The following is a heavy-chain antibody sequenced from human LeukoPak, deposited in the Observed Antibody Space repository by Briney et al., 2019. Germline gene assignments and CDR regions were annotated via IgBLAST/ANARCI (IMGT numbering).Heavy chain of an antibody. J-gene: IGHJ6*02. Sequence: SVKVSCKASGYRFTSYSISWVRQAPGQGLEWMGRIIPILGIANYAQKFQGRVTITADKSTSTAYMELSSLRSEDTAVYYCARDYYDSSGPTYYYYGMDVWGQGTTVTVSS. V-gene: IGHV1-69*04. CDR3: ARDYYDSSGPTYYYYGMDV. D-gene: IGHD3-22*01. CDR2: IIPILGIA. CDR1: GYRFTSYS.